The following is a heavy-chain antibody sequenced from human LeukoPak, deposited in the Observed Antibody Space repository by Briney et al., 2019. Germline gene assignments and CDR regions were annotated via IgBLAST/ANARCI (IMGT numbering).Heavy chain of an antibody. Sequence: GRSLRLSCVASGFTFSSYGMHWVRQAPGRGLEWEAFISYDGSNRYYVDSVKGRFTISRDNSKNTLYLQMNSLRPEDTAVYYCAKVRGPGEVSGWYYFDSWGQGTLVTVSS. V-gene: IGHV3-30*18. CDR3: AKVRGPGEVSGWYYFDS. D-gene: IGHD6-19*01. J-gene: IGHJ4*02. CDR1: GFTFSSYG. CDR2: ISYDGSNR.